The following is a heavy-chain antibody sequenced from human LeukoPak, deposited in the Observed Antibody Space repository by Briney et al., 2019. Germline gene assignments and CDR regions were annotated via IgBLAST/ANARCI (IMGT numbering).Heavy chain of an antibody. Sequence: GGSLRLSRSASGFTFDDYGMSWVRQAPGKGLEWVSGINWNGGRTGYADSVKGRLTISRDNAKNSLYLQMNSLRAKDTALYYCAKLAGTGGFDYWGQGTLVTVSS. CDR3: AKLAGTGGFDY. CDR2: INWNGGRT. D-gene: IGHD6-19*01. J-gene: IGHJ4*02. CDR1: GFTFDDYG. V-gene: IGHV3-20*04.